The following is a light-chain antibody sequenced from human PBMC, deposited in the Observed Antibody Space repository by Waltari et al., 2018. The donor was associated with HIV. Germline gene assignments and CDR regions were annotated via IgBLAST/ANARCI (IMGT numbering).Light chain of an antibody. CDR1: QTVSSSY. V-gene: IGKV3-20*01. Sequence: EVVLTQSPGTLSLSPGDRATLSCRASQTVSSSYLAWYQQKPGQRPRLLISGTSSRATGIPDRFSGSGSGTDFTLTISRLEPEDFAVYYCQHFGTSRWTLGPGTKVEIK. J-gene: IGKJ1*01. CDR2: GTS. CDR3: QHFGTSRWT.